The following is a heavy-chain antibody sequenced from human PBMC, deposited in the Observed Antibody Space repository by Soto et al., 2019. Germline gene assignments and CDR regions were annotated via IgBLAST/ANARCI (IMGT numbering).Heavy chain of an antibody. CDR2: IYHTGDT. Sequence: QVQLQQSGPGLVKPSETLSLTCTVSSGPSRSHNWGWIRQPPGGGVEWIGYIYHTGDTSYNPSLSSRVTISADTSTNHISLTLRSVTAADTAVYYCVRQGIGDLHGLVDVWGQGTRVSVSS. D-gene: IGHD3-10*01. V-gene: IGHV4-59*08. CDR1: SGPSRSHN. CDR3: VRQGIGDLHGLVDV. J-gene: IGHJ6*02.